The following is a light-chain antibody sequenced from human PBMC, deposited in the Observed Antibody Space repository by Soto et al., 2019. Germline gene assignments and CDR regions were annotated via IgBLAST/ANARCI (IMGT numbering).Light chain of an antibody. CDR1: QRINNY. J-gene: IGKJ4*01. Sequence: DIQMTQSPSAMSASVGDRVTITCRASQRINNYLVWFQQKPGRVPKRLISGASRLQPGVPSRFSGSGFGTEFTLTISSLQPEDFAIYYCLHHYTFPLAFGGGTKVDIK. V-gene: IGKV1-17*03. CDR3: LHHYTFPLA. CDR2: GAS.